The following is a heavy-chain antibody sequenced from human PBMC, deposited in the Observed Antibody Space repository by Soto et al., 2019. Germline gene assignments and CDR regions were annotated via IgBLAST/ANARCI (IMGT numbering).Heavy chain of an antibody. CDR2: IYYSGNT. CDR1: GGSITSGGYY. CDR3: ARYQLGYCSST. J-gene: IGHJ4*02. V-gene: IGHV4-31*03. Sequence: PSETLSLTCTVSGGSITSGGYYWSWIRQHPGKGLELSGYIYYSGNTYYNPSLRSRVTISLDISNSQFSLKLPSVTAADTAVYYCARYQLGYCSSTWGQGILVTVSS. D-gene: IGHD2-2*01.